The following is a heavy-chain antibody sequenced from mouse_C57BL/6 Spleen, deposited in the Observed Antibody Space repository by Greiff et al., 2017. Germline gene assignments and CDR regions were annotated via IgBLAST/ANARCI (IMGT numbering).Heavy chain of an antibody. V-gene: IGHV5-4*01. CDR3: ARVDYLYYFDY. CDR1: GFTFSSYA. D-gene: IGHD2-4*01. Sequence: EVQGVESGGGLVKPGGSLKLSCAASGFTFSSYAMSWVRQTPEKRLEWVETISDGGSYTYYPDNVKGRFTISRDNAKNNLYLQMSHLKSEDTAMYYCARVDYLYYFDYWGQGTTLTVSS. CDR2: ISDGGSYT. J-gene: IGHJ2*01.